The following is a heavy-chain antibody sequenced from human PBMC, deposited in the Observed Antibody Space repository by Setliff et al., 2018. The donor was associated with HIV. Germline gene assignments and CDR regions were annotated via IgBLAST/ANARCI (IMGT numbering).Heavy chain of an antibody. Sequence: TLSLTCTVSGGSISSYYWSWIRQPPGKGLEWIGYIYYSGSTNYNPSLKSRVTISVDTSKNQFSLNLSSVTAADTAVYYCASGPGYGWGSYRLDYWGQGTLVTVSS. V-gene: IGHV4-59*12. J-gene: IGHJ4*02. CDR2: IYYSGST. CDR1: GGSISSYY. D-gene: IGHD3-10*01. CDR3: ASGPGYGWGSYRLDY.